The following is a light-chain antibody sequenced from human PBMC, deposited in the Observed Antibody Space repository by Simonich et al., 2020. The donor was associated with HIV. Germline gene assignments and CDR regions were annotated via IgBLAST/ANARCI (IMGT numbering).Light chain of an antibody. CDR1: NIGSRS. V-gene: IGLV3-21*03. CDR3: QVWDSDTDLVV. Sequence: SYVLTQPPSVSLAPGKTARITWGGNNIGSRSVHWYQQKPGQAPVLVVYDDSGRPSGFPERFSGSNSGNTATLTISRVEAGDEADYYCQVWDSDTDLVVFGGGTKLTVL. J-gene: IGLJ2*01. CDR2: DDS.